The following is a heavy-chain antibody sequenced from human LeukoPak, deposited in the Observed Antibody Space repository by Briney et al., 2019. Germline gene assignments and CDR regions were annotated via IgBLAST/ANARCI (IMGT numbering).Heavy chain of an antibody. V-gene: IGHV3-23*01. CDR1: GFTFSSYD. D-gene: IGHD6-25*01. Sequence: GESLRLSCAASGFTFSSYDMSWVRQAPGKGLEWVSAISGSGSGTYYADSVKGRFIISRDNSKNMLYLQMSSLRAEDTAVYYCAKDLSPAVAADWFDPWDQGTLVTVSS. CDR3: AKDLSPAVAADWFDP. CDR2: ISGSGSGT. J-gene: IGHJ5*02.